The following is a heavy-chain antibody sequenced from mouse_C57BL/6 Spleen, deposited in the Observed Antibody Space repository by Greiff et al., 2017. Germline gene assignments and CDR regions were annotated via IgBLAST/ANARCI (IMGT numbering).Heavy chain of an antibody. CDR2: IYPGSGST. J-gene: IGHJ3*01. CDR1: GYTFTSYW. Sequence: MQLQQPGAELVKPGASVKMSCKASGYTFTSYWITWVKQRPGQGLEWIGDIYPGSGSTNYNEKFKSKATLTVDTSSSTAYMQLSSLTSEDSAVYYCARDPTVVATSDAYWGQGTLVTVSA. D-gene: IGHD1-1*01. CDR3: ARDPTVVATSDAY. V-gene: IGHV1-55*01.